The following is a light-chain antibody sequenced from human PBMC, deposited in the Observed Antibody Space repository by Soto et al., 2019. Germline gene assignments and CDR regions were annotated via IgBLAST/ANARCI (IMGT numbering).Light chain of an antibody. J-gene: IGLJ1*01. V-gene: IGLV1-40*01. CDR2: GDS. CDR1: SSNFGAGYD. Sequence: QSVLTQPPSVSGAPGQRVTISCTGSSSNFGAGYDVHWYQQLPGTAPKLLIYGDSHRPSGVPDRFSGSKSGTSASLAITGLQAEDEADYYCQSYDSSLSGDVFGTGTKVTVL. CDR3: QSYDSSLSGDV.